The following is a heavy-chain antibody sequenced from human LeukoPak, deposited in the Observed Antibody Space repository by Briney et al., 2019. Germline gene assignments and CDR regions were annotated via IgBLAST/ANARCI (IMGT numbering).Heavy chain of an antibody. CDR3: AKKRGAARGAFYI. D-gene: IGHD3-10*01. CDR2: IRASGGST. J-gene: IGHJ3*02. Sequence: GGSLRLSCAASGFTFSSYAMTWVRQAPGKGLEWVSSIRASGGSTDYADSVKGRFTVSRDNSKNTLCLQLNSLRAEDTAVYYCAKKRGAARGAFYIWGQGTMVAVSS. V-gene: IGHV3-23*01. CDR1: GFTFSSYA.